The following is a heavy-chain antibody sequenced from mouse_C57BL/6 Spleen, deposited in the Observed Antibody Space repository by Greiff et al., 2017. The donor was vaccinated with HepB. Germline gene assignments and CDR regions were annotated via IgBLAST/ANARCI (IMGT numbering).Heavy chain of an antibody. CDR1: GYTFTDYY. J-gene: IGHJ2*01. D-gene: IGHD2-1*01. CDR3: ARSDYGNYGYFDY. CDR2: IYPGSGNT. Sequence: VKLMESGAELVRPGASVKLSCKASGYTFTDYYINWVKQRPGQGLEWIARIYPGSGNTYYNEKFKGKATLTAEKSSSTAYMQLSSLTSEDAAVYFCARSDYGNYGYFDYWGQGTTLTVSS. V-gene: IGHV1-76*01.